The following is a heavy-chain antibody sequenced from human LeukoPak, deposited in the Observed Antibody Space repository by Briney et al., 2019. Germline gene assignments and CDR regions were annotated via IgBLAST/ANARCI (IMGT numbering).Heavy chain of an antibody. Sequence: SETLSLTCAVYGGSFSGYYWSWIRRPPGKGLEWIGEINHSGSTNYNPSLKSRVTISVDTCKNQFSLKLSSVTAADTAVYYCAILYYDSSGYHDYWGQGTLVTVSS. CDR2: INHSGST. CDR1: GGSFSGYY. D-gene: IGHD3-22*01. J-gene: IGHJ4*02. CDR3: AILYYDSSGYHDY. V-gene: IGHV4-34*01.